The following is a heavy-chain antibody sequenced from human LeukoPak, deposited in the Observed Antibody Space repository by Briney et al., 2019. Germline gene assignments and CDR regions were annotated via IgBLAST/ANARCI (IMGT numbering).Heavy chain of an antibody. CDR1: GFTFSNYG. D-gene: IGHD2-2*01. J-gene: IGHJ4*02. CDR2: VRYDETTK. Sequence: GGSLRLSCAASGFTFSNYGMHWVRQAPGKGLEWVAFVRYDETTKFYADSVKGRFTISRDNSKTTLYLQMNSLRAEDTAVYYFAKDVPTAXFDYWGQGTLVTVSS. V-gene: IGHV3-30*02. CDR3: AKDVPTAXFDY.